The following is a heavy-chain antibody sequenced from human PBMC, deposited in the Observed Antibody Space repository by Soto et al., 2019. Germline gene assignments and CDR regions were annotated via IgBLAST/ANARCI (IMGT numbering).Heavy chain of an antibody. D-gene: IGHD3-3*01. CDR3: ARLRRPNYAFWSAADY. Sequence: PGESLKISCKGSGYSFTTYWISWVRQMPGKGLEWMGRIDPSDSYTNYSPSFQGHVTISADKSISTAYLQWSSLRASDTAMYYCARLRRPNYAFWSAADYWGQGTLVTVSS. J-gene: IGHJ4*02. V-gene: IGHV5-10-1*01. CDR2: IDPSDSYT. CDR1: GYSFTTYW.